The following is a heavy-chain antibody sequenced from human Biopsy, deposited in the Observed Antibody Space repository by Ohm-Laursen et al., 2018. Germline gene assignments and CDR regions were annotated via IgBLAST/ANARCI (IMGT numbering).Heavy chain of an antibody. CDR3: TRGGYYYDSLAYYYWFDP. J-gene: IGHJ5*02. V-gene: IGHV1-2*02. CDR1: GYTFTGYH. CDR2: INAKTGDT. D-gene: IGHD3-22*01. Sequence: ASVKVSCKASGYTFTGYHVHWVRQAPGQGLEWMGWINAKTGDTNYAQKFQGRVTMTRDTSISTAYVDLSSLRSDDTAAYYCTRGGYYYDSLAYYYWFDPWGHGTLVTVSS.